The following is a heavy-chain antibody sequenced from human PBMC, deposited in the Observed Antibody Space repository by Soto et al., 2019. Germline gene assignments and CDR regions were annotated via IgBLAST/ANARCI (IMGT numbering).Heavy chain of an antibody. D-gene: IGHD3-3*01. CDR2: IWYDGSNK. CDR3: ARDQYYDFWSGQTYYYYGMDV. CDR1: GFTFSSYG. V-gene: IGHV3-33*01. Sequence: QVQLVESGGGVVQPGRSLRLSCAASGFTFSSYGMHWVRQAPGKGLEWVAVIWYDGSNKYYADSVKGRFTISRDNSNNTRYLQMNSLRAEDTAVYYCARDQYYDFWSGQTYYYYGMDVWGQGTTVTVSS. J-gene: IGHJ6*02.